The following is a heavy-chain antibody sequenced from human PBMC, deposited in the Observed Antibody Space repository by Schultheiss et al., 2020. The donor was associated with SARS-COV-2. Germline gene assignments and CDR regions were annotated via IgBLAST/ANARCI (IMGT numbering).Heavy chain of an antibody. CDR3: ARVARDLDSSGYFDY. V-gene: IGHV4-59*10. Sequence: SETLSLTCAVYGGSFSGYYWSWIRQPAGKGLEWIGRIYTSGSTNYNPSLKSRVTISVDTSKNQFSLKLSSVTAADTAVYYCARVARDLDSSGYFDYWGQGTLVTVSS. J-gene: IGHJ4*02. CDR2: IYTSGST. D-gene: IGHD3-22*01. CDR1: GGSFSGYY.